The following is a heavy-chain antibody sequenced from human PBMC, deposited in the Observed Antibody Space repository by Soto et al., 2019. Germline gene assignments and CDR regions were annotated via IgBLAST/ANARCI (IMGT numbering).Heavy chain of an antibody. CDR2: VYNSGST. D-gene: IGHD6-13*01. J-gene: IGHJ4*02. V-gene: IGHV4-59*01. Sequence: ASETLSLTCTVSGGSISSNYWTWIRQPPGKGLEWIGYVYNSGSTNYNPSLKSRVTISEDTSKSQFSLKVHSMTAADTAVYYCARYRREAVAGYTLDNWGQGILVTVSS. CDR3: ARYRREAVAGYTLDN. CDR1: GGSISSNY.